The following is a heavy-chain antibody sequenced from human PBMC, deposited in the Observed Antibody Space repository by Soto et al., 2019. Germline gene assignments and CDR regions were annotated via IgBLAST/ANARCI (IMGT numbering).Heavy chain of an antibody. V-gene: IGHV4-34*01. Sequence: SETLSLTCAVYGGSFSGYYWSWIRQPPGKGLEWIGEINHSGSTNYNPSLKSRVTISVDTSKNQFSLKLSSVTAADTAVYYCARGGGSSWYGINWFDPWGQETLVTVSS. CDR2: INHSGST. CDR3: ARGGGSSWYGINWFDP. J-gene: IGHJ5*02. D-gene: IGHD6-13*01. CDR1: GGSFSGYY.